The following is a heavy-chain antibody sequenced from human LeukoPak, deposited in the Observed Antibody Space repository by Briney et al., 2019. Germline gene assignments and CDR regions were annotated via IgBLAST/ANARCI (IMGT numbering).Heavy chain of an antibody. V-gene: IGHV4-34*01. Sequence: SETLSLTCAVYGGSFSGYYWSWIRQPPGKGLEWIGEINHSGSTNYNPPLKSRVTISVDTSKNQFSLKLSSVTAADTAVYYCARGRYYDFWSGYSFWFDPWGQGTLVTVSS. D-gene: IGHD3-3*01. CDR1: GGSFSGYY. CDR2: INHSGST. CDR3: ARGRYYDFWSGYSFWFDP. J-gene: IGHJ5*02.